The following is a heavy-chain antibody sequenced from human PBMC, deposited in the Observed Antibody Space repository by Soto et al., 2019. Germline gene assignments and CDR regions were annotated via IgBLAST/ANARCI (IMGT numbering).Heavy chain of an antibody. CDR1: GLIFSDYH. Sequence: EVQLVESGGGLVQPGGSLRLSCAASGLIFSDYHMDWVRQAPGKGLEWVGRIRRKANSYTTEYAASVKGRFTISRDESKNPLYLQMNSLEGEDPAVYYCAMVWGRSGGSSGMDVWGQGTTVTVSS. CDR2: IRRKANSYTT. CDR3: AMVWGRSGGSSGMDV. V-gene: IGHV3-72*01. J-gene: IGHJ6*02. D-gene: IGHD3-16*01.